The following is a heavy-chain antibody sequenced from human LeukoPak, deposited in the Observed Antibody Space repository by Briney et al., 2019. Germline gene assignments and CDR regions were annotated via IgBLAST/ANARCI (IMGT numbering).Heavy chain of an antibody. CDR1: GGSISSSSYY. CDR3: ARGPRARRNGYCSSTSCPNKYYFDY. D-gene: IGHD2-2*01. J-gene: IGHJ4*02. Sequence: SETLSLTCTVSGGSISSSSYYWGWICQPPGKGLEWIGSIYYSGSTYYNPSLKSRVTISVDTSKNQFSLKLSSVTAADTAVYYCARGPRARRNGYCSSTSCPNKYYFDYWGQGTLVTVSS. V-gene: IGHV4-39*01. CDR2: IYYSGST.